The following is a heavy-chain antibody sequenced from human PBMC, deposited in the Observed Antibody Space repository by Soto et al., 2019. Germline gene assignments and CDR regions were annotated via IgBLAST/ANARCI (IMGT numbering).Heavy chain of an antibody. J-gene: IGHJ6*03. CDR2: IYYSGSS. Sequence: QLQLQESGPVLVKPSETLSLTCSVSGGSISSSSYYWGLIRQPPGKGLEWIGSIYYSGSSYDIPSLKGRVTLAVDTSEIMFSMRLSSVTAAATAGHYCATTSRVKYLDVWGKGTKVTV. V-gene: IGHV4-39*01. D-gene: IGHD3-10*01. CDR1: GGSISSSSYY. CDR3: ATTSRVKYLDV.